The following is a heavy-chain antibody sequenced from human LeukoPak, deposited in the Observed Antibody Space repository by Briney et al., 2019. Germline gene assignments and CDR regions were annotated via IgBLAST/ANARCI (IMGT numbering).Heavy chain of an antibody. D-gene: IGHD3-9*01. CDR1: GFTFSSYA. J-gene: IGHJ4*02. CDR3: AKYGLYDILTGYSSSHFDY. CDR2: ISGSGGST. Sequence: GGSLRLSCAASGFTFSSYAMSWVRQAPVKVLEWVSAISGSGGSTYYADSVKGRFTISRDNSKNTLYLQMNSLRAEDTAVYYCAKYGLYDILTGYSSSHFDYWGQGTLVTVSS. V-gene: IGHV3-23*01.